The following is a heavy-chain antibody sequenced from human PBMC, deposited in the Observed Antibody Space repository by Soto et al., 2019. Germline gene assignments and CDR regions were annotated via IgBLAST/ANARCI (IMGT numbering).Heavy chain of an antibody. CDR3: ARWDKVAGNRFDP. D-gene: IGHD5-12*01. V-gene: IGHV1-18*04. CDR1: GYTFTSYG. CDR2: ISAYNGNT. Sequence: ASVTVSCKASGYTFTSYGISWVRQAPGQVLEWMGWISAYNGNTNYAQKLQGRVTMTTDTSTSTAYMELRSLRSDDTAVYYCARWDKVAGNRFDPWGQGTLVTVSS. J-gene: IGHJ5*02.